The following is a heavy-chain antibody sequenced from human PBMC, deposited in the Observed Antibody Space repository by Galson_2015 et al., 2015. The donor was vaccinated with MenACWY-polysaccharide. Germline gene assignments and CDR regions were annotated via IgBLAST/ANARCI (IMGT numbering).Heavy chain of an antibody. Sequence: SLRLSCAASGFTFSSYSMNWVRQAPGQGLVWVSRINSDGRSPSYADSVTGRFTTSRDNAKNTLYLQMNSLSAEDTAVYYCARGGGRYPEHYYFDYWGQGTLVTVSS. V-gene: IGHV3-74*01. CDR1: GFTFSSYS. D-gene: IGHD3-16*01. CDR3: ARGGGRYPEHYYFDY. CDR2: INSDGRSP. J-gene: IGHJ4*02.